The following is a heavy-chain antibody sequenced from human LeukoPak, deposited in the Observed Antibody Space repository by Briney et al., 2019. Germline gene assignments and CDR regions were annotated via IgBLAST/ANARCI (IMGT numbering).Heavy chain of an antibody. D-gene: IGHD5-18*01. CDR1: GGSISGYY. J-gene: IGHJ4*02. CDR2: IYYSGST. Sequence: SETLSLTCTVSGGSISGYYWSWIRQPPGKGLEWIGYIYYSGSTTYNPSLKSRVTISVDTSKNQFSLNLSSVTAADTAVYHCARDKQPGDYWGQGTLVTVSS. CDR3: ARDKQPGDY. V-gene: IGHV4-59*01.